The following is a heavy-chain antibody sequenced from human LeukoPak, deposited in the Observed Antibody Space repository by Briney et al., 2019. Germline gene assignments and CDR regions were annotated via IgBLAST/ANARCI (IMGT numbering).Heavy chain of an antibody. Sequence: ASVKVSCKASGYTFTSYGISWVRQAPGQGLEWMGWISAYNGNTNYAQKLQGRVTMTTDTSTSTAYMELRSLRSDDTAVYYCARVEVVVAAHGYYYYYMDVWGKGTTVTVSS. V-gene: IGHV1-18*01. D-gene: IGHD2-15*01. CDR1: GYTFTSYG. J-gene: IGHJ6*03. CDR3: ARVEVVVAAHGYYYYYMDV. CDR2: ISAYNGNT.